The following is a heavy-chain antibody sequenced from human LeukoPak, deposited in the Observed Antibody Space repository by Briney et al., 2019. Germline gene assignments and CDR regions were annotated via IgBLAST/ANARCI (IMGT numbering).Heavy chain of an antibody. V-gene: IGHV4-30-4*01. D-gene: IGHD3-10*01. J-gene: IGHJ4*02. CDR2: IYYSGST. Sequence: SQTLSLTCTVSGGSISSGDYYWSWIRQPPGKGLEWIGYIYYSGSTYYNPSLKSRVTISVDTSENQFSLKLSSVTAADTAVYYCARGRDYYGSGSYPDYWGQGTLVTVSS. CDR1: GGSISSGDYY. CDR3: ARGRDYYGSGSYPDY.